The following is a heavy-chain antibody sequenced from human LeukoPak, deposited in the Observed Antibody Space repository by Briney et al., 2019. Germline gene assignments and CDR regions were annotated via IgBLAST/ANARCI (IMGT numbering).Heavy chain of an antibody. D-gene: IGHD2-2*01. V-gene: IGHV3-49*04. Sequence: PGGSLRLSCTTSGFTFCDSAMSWVRQAPGKGLEWVFFIRSQDYGGTTEYAASVKGRFTISRDASKSIAYLQINTLKTEDTAVYYCARGVVIPAGLGRHWYFDIWGRGNLVTVSS. CDR3: ARGVVIPAGLGRHWYFDI. CDR1: GFTFCDSA. CDR2: IRSQDYGGTT. J-gene: IGHJ2*01.